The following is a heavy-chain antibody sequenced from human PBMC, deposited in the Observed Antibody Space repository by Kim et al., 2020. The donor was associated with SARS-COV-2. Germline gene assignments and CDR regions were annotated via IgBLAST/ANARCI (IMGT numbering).Heavy chain of an antibody. Sequence: GGSLRLSCAVSGFTFDTNGMSCVRHAPGRGLEWVSSISGSGTHKYYADSVKGRFTSSRDNSKNTVYLQMNSLRAEDTALYYCAKHINDSWSLLPYYFDYWGQGTVVTVSS. CDR2: ISGSGTHK. V-gene: IGHV3-23*01. J-gene: IGHJ4*02. CDR1: GFTFDTNG. CDR3: AKHINDSWSLLPYYFDY. D-gene: IGHD3-10*01.